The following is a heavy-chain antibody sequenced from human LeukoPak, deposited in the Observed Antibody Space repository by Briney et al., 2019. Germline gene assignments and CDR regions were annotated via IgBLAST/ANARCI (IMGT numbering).Heavy chain of an antibody. V-gene: IGHV1-18*01. CDR3: ARDVGDCSSTSCYVPDAFDI. J-gene: IGHJ3*02. CDR2: ISAYNGNT. CDR1: GYTFTSYG. Sequence: ASVKVSCKAPGYTFTSYGISWVRQAPGQGLEWMGWISAYNGNTNYAQKLQGRVTMTTDTSTSTAYMELRSLRSDDTAVYYCARDVGDCSSTSCYVPDAFDIWGQGTMVTVSS. D-gene: IGHD2-2*01.